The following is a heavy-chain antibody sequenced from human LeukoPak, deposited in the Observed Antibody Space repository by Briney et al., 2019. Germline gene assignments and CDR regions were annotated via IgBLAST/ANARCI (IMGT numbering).Heavy chain of an antibody. Sequence: GGSLRLSCAASGFTFSSYAMSWVRQAPGKGLEWVAKIKQDGSEKYYVDSVKGRFTISRDNAKNSMYLLMNSLRVEDTAVYYCVRDVPYYYGAERLFWFDPWGQGTLVTVSS. CDR3: VRDVPYYYGAERLFWFDP. CDR1: GFTFSSYA. D-gene: IGHD3-10*01. J-gene: IGHJ5*02. V-gene: IGHV3-7*01. CDR2: IKQDGSEK.